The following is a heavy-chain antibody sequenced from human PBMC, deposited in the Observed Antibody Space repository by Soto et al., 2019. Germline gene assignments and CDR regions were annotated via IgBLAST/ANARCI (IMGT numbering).Heavy chain of an antibody. CDR3: ARGRSRVVPAADFDY. D-gene: IGHD2-2*01. J-gene: IGHJ4*02. CDR2: IYYSGST. Sequence: SLTCTVSGGSISSGGYYWSWIRQHPGKGLEWIGHIYYSGSTYYNPSLKSRVTISVDTSKNQFSLKLSSVTAADTAVYYCARGRSRVVPAADFDYWGQGTLVTVSS. CDR1: GGSISSGGYY. V-gene: IGHV4-31*03.